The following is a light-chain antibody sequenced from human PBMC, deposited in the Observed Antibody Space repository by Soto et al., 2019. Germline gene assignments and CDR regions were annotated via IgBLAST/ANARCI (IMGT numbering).Light chain of an antibody. CDR2: AAS. CDR1: QSISSY. Sequence: DIQMTQSPSSLSASVGDRVTITCRASQSISSYLNWCQQKPGKAPKLPIYAASSLQSGVPSRFSGSGSGTDFTPTISSLQPEDFATYYCQQSYSTPLTFGGGTKVDIK. V-gene: IGKV1-39*01. CDR3: QQSYSTPLT. J-gene: IGKJ4*01.